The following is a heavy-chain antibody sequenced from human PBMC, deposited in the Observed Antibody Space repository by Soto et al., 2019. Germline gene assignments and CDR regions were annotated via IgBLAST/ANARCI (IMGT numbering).Heavy chain of an antibody. J-gene: IGHJ4*02. D-gene: IGHD2-2*01. CDR1: GFTFSSYG. V-gene: IGHV3-30*03. CDR3: ARELGYCSSSSCWSDD. Sequence: PGGSLRLSCAASGFTFSSYGMHWVRQAPGKGLEWVAVISYDGSNKYYADSVKGRFTISRDNSKNTLYLQMNSLRAEDTAVYYCARELGYCSSSSCWSDDWGQGTLVTVSS. CDR2: ISYDGSNK.